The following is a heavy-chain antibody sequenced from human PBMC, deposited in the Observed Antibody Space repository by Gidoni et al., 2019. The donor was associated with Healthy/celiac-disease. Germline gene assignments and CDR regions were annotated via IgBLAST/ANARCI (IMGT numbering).Heavy chain of an antibody. J-gene: IGHJ6*02. V-gene: IGHV1-69*06. D-gene: IGHD6-6*01. CDR1: GGTFSSYA. CDR3: ARGRKGAARPSKGYYYGMDV. CDR2: IIPIFGTA. Sequence: QVQLVQSGAEVKKPGSSVKVSCKASGGTFSSYAISWVRQAPGQGLEWMGGIIPIFGTANYAQKFQGRVTITADKSTSTAYMELSSLRSEDTAVYYCARGRKGAARPSKGYYYGMDVWGQGTTVTVSS.